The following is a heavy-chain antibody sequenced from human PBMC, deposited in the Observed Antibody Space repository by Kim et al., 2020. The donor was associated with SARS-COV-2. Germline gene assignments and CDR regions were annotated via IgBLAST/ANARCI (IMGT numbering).Heavy chain of an antibody. V-gene: IGHV3-49*03. CDR3: TRYLGQQPFAY. CDR2: IISNAYGGTT. CDR1: GFTFGDYA. Sequence: GGSLRLSCTASGFTFGDYAMSWFRQAPGKGLEWVGFIISNAYGGTTAYAASGRVRFSISRDDSTRIAHLQMNSLKTADISVCSCTRYLGQQPFAYWCQGT. D-gene: IGHD6-13*01. J-gene: IGHJ4*02.